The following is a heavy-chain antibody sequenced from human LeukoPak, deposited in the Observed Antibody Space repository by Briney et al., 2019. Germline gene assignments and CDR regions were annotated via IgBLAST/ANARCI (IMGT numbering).Heavy chain of an antibody. CDR3: TTLYYYDSSGYYSY. Sequence: GGSLRLSCAASGFTFSSYAVSWVRQAPGKGLEWVGRIKSKTDGGTTDYAAPVKGGFTISRDDSKNTLYLQMNSLKTEDTAVYYCTTLYYYDSSGYYSYWGQGTLVTVSS. J-gene: IGHJ4*02. D-gene: IGHD3-22*01. V-gene: IGHV3-15*01. CDR2: IKSKTDGGTT. CDR1: GFTFSSYA.